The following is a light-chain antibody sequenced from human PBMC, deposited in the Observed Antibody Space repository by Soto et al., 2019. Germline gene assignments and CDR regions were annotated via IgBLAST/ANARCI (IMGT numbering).Light chain of an antibody. CDR2: KAS. CDR1: ESISSW. CDR3: QQYNSYSLT. Sequence: DIQMTQSPSTLSASVGDRVTITCRASESISSWLAWYQHKPGKAPKLLIYKASSLESGVPSRFSGSGSGTEFTLTISILQPDDFATYYCQQYNSYSLTFGGGTKVEIK. V-gene: IGKV1-5*03. J-gene: IGKJ4*01.